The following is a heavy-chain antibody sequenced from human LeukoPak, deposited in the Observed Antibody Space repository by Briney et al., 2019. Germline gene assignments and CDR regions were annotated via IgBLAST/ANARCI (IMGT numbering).Heavy chain of an antibody. CDR1: GYTFTSYG. CDR2: ISAYNGNT. Sequence: ASVKVSCKASGYTFTSYGISWVRQAPGQGLEWRGWISAYNGNTNYAQKLQGTVTMTTDTSTSTAYMELRSLRSDDTAVYYCARGSWIQLPADAFDIWGQGTMVTVSS. J-gene: IGHJ3*02. V-gene: IGHV1-18*01. D-gene: IGHD5-18*01. CDR3: ARGSWIQLPADAFDI.